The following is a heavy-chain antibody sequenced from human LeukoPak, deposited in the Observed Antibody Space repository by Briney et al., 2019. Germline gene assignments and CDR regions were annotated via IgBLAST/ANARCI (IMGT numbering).Heavy chain of an antibody. J-gene: IGHJ5*02. CDR2: VYDSGST. Sequence: SETLSLTCTISDDAITIGSPYWSWIRQPAGKAMQWIGRVYDSGSTDYNVSLRSRVAISVDMSKKQFSLRLSSVTAADTAVYYCARESGELIGYQWIDPWGQGILVTVSS. V-gene: IGHV4-61*02. D-gene: IGHD3-10*01. CDR1: DDAITIGSPY. CDR3: ARESGELIGYQWIDP.